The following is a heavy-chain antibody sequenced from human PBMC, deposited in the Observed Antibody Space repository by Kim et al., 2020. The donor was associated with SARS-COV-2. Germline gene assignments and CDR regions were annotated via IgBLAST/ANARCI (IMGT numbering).Heavy chain of an antibody. CDR1: GGSFSGYY. CDR3: ARVLRFITMVRRVRAFDI. J-gene: IGHJ3*02. D-gene: IGHD3-10*01. Sequence: SETLSLTCAVYGGSFSGYYWSWIRQPPGKGLEWIGEINHSGSTNYNPSLKSRVTISVDTSKNQFSLKLSSVTAADTAVYYCARVLRFITMVRRVRAFDIWGQGTMVTVSS. CDR2: INHSGST. V-gene: IGHV4-34*01.